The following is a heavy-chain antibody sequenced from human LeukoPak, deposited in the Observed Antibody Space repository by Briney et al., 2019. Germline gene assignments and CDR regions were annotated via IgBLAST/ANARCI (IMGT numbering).Heavy chain of an antibody. CDR3: ARAPYYYDSSGYYYVNAFDI. D-gene: IGHD3-22*01. J-gene: IGHJ3*02. CDR1: GGSISSGGYS. V-gene: IGHV4-30-2*01. CDR2: FYHRGST. Sequence: PSETLSLTCAVSGGSISSGGYSWSWIRQPPGKGLEWIGYFYHRGSTYYNPSLKSRVTISVDRSKNQFSLKLSSVTAADTAVYYCARAPYYYDSSGYYYVNAFDIWGQGTMVTVSS.